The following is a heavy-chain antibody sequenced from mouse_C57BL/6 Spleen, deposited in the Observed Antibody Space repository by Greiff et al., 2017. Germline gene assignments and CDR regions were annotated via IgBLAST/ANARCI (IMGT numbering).Heavy chain of an antibody. Sequence: EVKLMESGGGLVKPGGSLKLSCAASGFTFSDYGMHWVRQAPEKGLEWVAYISSGSSTIYYADTVKGRFTISRDNAKNTLFLQMTSLRSEDTAMYYCVRRTAQARDYAMDYWGQGTSVTVSS. V-gene: IGHV5-17*01. D-gene: IGHD3-2*02. CDR3: VRRTAQARDYAMDY. CDR2: ISSGSSTI. J-gene: IGHJ4*01. CDR1: GFTFSDYG.